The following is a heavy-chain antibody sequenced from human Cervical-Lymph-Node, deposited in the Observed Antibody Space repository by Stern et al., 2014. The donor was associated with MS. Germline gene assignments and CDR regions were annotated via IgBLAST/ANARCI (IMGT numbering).Heavy chain of an antibody. CDR2: ILPIFGTA. Sequence: VQLLESGAEVKKPGSSVKVSCKASGGTFSIYAFSWVRQAPGQGLEWMGGILPIFGTANYAQKFQGRVTITADESTSTAYMDLSSLRSEDTALYYCAREGKARDGYNNPFDYWGQGTLVTVSS. J-gene: IGHJ4*02. V-gene: IGHV1-69*01. CDR1: GGTFSIYA. CDR3: AREGKARDGYNNPFDY. D-gene: IGHD5-24*01.